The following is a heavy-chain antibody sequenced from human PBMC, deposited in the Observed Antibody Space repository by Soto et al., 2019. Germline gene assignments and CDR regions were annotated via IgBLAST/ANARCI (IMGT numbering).Heavy chain of an antibody. J-gene: IGHJ4*02. D-gene: IGHD1-26*01. Sequence: SETLSLTCDVYGGSFSGYSWTWIRQSPGKGLEWIGQINHSGSTTYNPSLKSRVTISLATSKNQFFLELGSVTAADTAVYYCARGLFSENFYSGGWYYFDYWGQGTLVTVSS. CDR2: INHSGST. V-gene: IGHV4-34*01. CDR1: GGSFSGYS. CDR3: ARGLFSENFYSGGWYYFDY.